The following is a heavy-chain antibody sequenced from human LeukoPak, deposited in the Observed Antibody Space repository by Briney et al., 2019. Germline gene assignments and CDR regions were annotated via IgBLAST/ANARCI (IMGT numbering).Heavy chain of an antibody. CDR2: IYYSGST. CDR3: ARWAGTGDFDY. V-gene: IGHV4-39*01. CDR1: GGSISSSSYY. J-gene: IGHJ4*02. D-gene: IGHD6-19*01. Sequence: PSETLSLTRTVSGGSISSSSYYWGWIRQPPGKGLEWIGSIYYSGSTYYNPSLKSRVTISVDTSKNQFSLKLSSVTAADTAVYYCARWAGTGDFDYWGQGTLVTVSS.